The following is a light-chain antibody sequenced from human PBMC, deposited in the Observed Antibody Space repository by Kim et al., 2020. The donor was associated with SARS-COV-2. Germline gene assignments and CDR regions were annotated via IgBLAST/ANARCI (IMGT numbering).Light chain of an antibody. CDR3: NSRDSSGNQV. CDR1: SLRSYY. CDR2: GKN. V-gene: IGLV3-19*01. Sequence: VALGQTVRITCQGDSLRSYYASWYQQKPGQAPVLVIYGKNNRPSGIPNRFSGSSSGNTASLTITGAQAEDEADYYCNSRDSSGNQVFGGGTKLTVL. J-gene: IGLJ2*01.